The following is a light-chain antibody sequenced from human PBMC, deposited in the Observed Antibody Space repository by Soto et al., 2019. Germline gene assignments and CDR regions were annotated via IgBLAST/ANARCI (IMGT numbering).Light chain of an antibody. V-gene: IGLV2-11*01. CDR1: SSDVGGYNY. CDR2: DVS. J-gene: IGLJ3*02. Sequence: QSALTQPRSVSRSPGQSVTISCTGTSSDVGGYNYVSWYQQHPGKAPKLMIYDVSKRPSGVPDRFSGSKSGNTASLTISGLQAEDEADYYCCSYAGSNTSVFGGGTKLTVL. CDR3: CSYAGSNTSV.